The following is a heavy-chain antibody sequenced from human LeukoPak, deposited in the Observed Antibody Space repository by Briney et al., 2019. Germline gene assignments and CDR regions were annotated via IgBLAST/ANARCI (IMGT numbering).Heavy chain of an antibody. V-gene: IGHV3-74*01. Sequence: GGSLRLSCAAAGFTFSSHVMHWVRQAPGKGLVWVSRISHDGNVITYADSVKGRFTISRDNSKNTLYLQMNSLRAEDTAVYYCANDLTRAVYSAYDFLPNLGNWGQGTLVTVSS. D-gene: IGHD5-12*01. CDR1: GFTFSSHV. CDR3: ANDLTRAVYSAYDFLPNLGN. CDR2: ISHDGNVI. J-gene: IGHJ4*02.